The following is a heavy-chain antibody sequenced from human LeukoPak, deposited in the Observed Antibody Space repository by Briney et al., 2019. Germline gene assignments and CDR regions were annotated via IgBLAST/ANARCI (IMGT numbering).Heavy chain of an antibody. CDR2: IIPIFGTA. D-gene: IGHD3-3*01. CDR1: GGTFSSYA. Sequence: SVKVSFKASGGTFSSYAISWVRQAPGQGLEWMGGIIPIFGTANYAQKFQGRVTITADESTSTAYMELSSLRSEDTAVYYCARGLRITIFGVARDYGMDVWGQGTTVTVSS. CDR3: ARGLRITIFGVARDYGMDV. J-gene: IGHJ6*02. V-gene: IGHV1-69*13.